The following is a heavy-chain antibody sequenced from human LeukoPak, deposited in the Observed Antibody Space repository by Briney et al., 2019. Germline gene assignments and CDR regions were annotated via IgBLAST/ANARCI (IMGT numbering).Heavy chain of an antibody. CDR3: ARDLWYSGYDPPY. J-gene: IGHJ4*02. CDR1: GFTFSSYS. Sequence: GGSLRLSCAASGFTFSSYSMNWVRQAPGKGLEWVSSISSSSYIYYADSVKGRFTISRDNAKNSLYLQMNSLRAEDTAVYYCARDLWYSGYDPPYWGQGTLVTVSS. CDR2: ISSSSYI. D-gene: IGHD5-12*01. V-gene: IGHV3-21*01.